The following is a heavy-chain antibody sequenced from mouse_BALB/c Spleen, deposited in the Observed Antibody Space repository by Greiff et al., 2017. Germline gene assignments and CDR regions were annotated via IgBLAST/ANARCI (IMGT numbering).Heavy chain of an antibody. D-gene: IGHD1-1*01. J-gene: IGHJ3*01. Sequence: EVQLQQSGAELVRSGASVKLSCTASGFNIKDYYMHWVKQRPEQGLEWIGWIDPENGDTEYAPKFQGKATMTADTSSNTAYLQLSSLTSEDTAVYYCNAYGDGSSYKFAYWGQGTLVTVSA. V-gene: IGHV14-4*02. CDR3: NAYGDGSSYKFAY. CDR1: GFNIKDYY. CDR2: IDPENGDT.